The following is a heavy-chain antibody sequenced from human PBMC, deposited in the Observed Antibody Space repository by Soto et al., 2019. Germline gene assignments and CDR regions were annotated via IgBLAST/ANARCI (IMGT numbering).Heavy chain of an antibody. CDR2: ISGTGDNT. D-gene: IGHD3-22*01. CDR3: VRDYYDTSGYPNTFDM. J-gene: IGHJ3*02. Sequence: GGSLRLSCAASGFTFSSYTMMWVRQAPGRGLEWVSGISGTGDNTYYADSVKGRFTISRDNSKNTLYLDLTRLRAEDTAVYFCVRDYYDTSGYPNTFDMWGQGTMVTVSS. CDR1: GFTFSSYT. V-gene: IGHV3-23*01.